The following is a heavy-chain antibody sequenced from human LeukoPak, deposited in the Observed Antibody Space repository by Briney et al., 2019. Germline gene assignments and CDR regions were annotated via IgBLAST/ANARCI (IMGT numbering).Heavy chain of an antibody. CDR2: ISGGGAST. CDR3: AKRDGYNSNYFDY. J-gene: IGHJ4*02. CDR1: GFTFSNYA. D-gene: IGHD5-24*01. V-gene: IGHV3-23*01. Sequence: PGGSLRLSCAASGFTFSNYAMSWVRQATGKGLEWVSAISGGGASTYYADSVKGRFTISRDNSKNTRSLQMNSLRAEDTAVYYCAKRDGYNSNYFDYWGQGTLVTVSS.